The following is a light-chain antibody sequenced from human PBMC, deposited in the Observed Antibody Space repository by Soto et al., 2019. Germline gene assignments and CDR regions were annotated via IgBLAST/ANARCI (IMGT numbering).Light chain of an antibody. CDR1: QSISIW. V-gene: IGKV1-5*01. Sequence: DIQMTQSPSALSASVGDRVTITCRASQSISIWLAWYQQKPGKAPNILIYDASTLVSGVPSRFSGSGSGTEFTLTISSLQPDDFATYYCQQYNNYFSWTFGQGTKVEIK. CDR2: DAS. CDR3: QQYNNYFSWT. J-gene: IGKJ1*01.